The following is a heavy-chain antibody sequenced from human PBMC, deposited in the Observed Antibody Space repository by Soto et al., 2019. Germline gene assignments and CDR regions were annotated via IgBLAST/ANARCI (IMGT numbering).Heavy chain of an antibody. CDR2: MDYSGDT. Sequence: SDTLSLTCSLSGDSTSNSGNDRGSIRRPPGKGLEWIGTMDYSGDTSYNPSLRSRVTISADTSKNQFSLRLSSVSVADTAVYYCARRPPLYASESSRFDIWGQGALVTVSS. CDR3: ARRPPLYASESSRFDI. D-gene: IGHD3-10*01. V-gene: IGHV4-39*01. CDR1: GDSTSNSGND. J-gene: IGHJ4*02.